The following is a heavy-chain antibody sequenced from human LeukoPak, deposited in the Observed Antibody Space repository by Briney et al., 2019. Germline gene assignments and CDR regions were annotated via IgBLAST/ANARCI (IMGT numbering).Heavy chain of an antibody. CDR2: MYTDSGNT. V-gene: IGHV1-8*01. CDR1: GYTFTSYD. D-gene: IGHD6-19*01. CDR3: ARVSVAGTSNYCYYYYMDV. J-gene: IGHJ6*03. Sequence: ASVKVSCKASGYTFTSYDINWVRQAPGQGLEWMGWMYTDSGNTVYEEKFKGRVTMTRNTSITTAYMELSSLRSEDTAVYYCARVSVAGTSNYCYYYYMDVWGKGTTVTVSS.